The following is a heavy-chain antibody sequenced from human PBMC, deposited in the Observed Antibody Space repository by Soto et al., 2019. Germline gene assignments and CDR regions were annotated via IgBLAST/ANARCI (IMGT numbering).Heavy chain of an antibody. V-gene: IGHV1-2*02. CDR2: INPNSGDT. J-gene: IGHJ6*02. CDR1: GYSFTGYY. Sequence: ASVKVSCKXSGYSFTGYYMYWVRQAPGQGLEWMGWINPNSGDTNYAQNFQGRVTMTRDTSISTAYLELSSLRSDDTAVYYCARVNTIFGVANYAMDVWGQGTTVTVSS. D-gene: IGHD3-3*01. CDR3: ARVNTIFGVANYAMDV.